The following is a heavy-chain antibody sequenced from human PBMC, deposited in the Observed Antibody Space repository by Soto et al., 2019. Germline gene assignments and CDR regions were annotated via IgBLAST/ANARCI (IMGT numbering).Heavy chain of an antibody. CDR2: IYHSGNT. Sequence: VQLRQSGPGLVKPSGTLSLTCAVSGGSISSSNWWTWVRQAPGKGLEWIGEIYHSGNTYYNPSLKGRVTITVEKSKNQFALKLSSVTAADRAVYYCATLPPRVVASLLPIPTWGQGTLVTVS. CDR3: ATLPPRVVASLLPIPT. D-gene: IGHD1-26*01. CDR1: GGSISSSNW. J-gene: IGHJ5*02. V-gene: IGHV4-4*02.